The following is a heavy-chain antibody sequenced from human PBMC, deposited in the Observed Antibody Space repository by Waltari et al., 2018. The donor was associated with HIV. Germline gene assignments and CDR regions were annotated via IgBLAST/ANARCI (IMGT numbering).Heavy chain of an antibody. CDR3: AKGQTLYWYFDL. V-gene: IGHV3-9*01. CDR2: ISWNSGSI. CDR1: GFTCDDYA. J-gene: IGHJ2*01. Sequence: EVQLVESGGGLVQPGRSLRLSCAASGFTCDDYAMHWVRQAPGKGLVGVSGISWNSGSIGYADSVKGRFTISRDNAKNSLYLQMNSLRAEDTALYYCAKGQTLYWYFDLWGRGTLVTVSS.